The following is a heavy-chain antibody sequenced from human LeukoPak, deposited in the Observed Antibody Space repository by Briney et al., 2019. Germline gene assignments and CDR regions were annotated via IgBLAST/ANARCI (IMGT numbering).Heavy chain of an antibody. D-gene: IGHD3-10*01. Sequence: ASAKVFCKASGYTFTSYGISWVRQAPGQGPEWMGWLSNYNGDTRYAQDLQGRVTMTTDTSTRTAYMELRSLRSDDTAVYYCARAPNYSDSGSPLWDFWGQGTLVTVSS. V-gene: IGHV1-18*01. CDR1: GYTFTSYG. CDR2: LSNYNGDT. J-gene: IGHJ4*02. CDR3: ARAPNYSDSGSPLWDF.